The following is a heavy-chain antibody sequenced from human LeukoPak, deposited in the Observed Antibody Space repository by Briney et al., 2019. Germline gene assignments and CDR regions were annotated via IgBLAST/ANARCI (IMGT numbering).Heavy chain of an antibody. CDR2: VNHSGRT. CDR3: ARATFDSRGYYYEGEY. J-gene: IGHJ4*02. D-gene: IGHD3-22*01. V-gene: IGHV4-34*01. CDR1: GGSLSGYY. Sequence: SETLSLTCAVYGGSLSGYYWNWIRLSPGKGLEWIGEVNHSGRTNYNPSLKSRVIISVDTSKNQFSLKLSSVTAADTAVYYCARATFDSRGYYYEGEYWGQGTLVTVSS.